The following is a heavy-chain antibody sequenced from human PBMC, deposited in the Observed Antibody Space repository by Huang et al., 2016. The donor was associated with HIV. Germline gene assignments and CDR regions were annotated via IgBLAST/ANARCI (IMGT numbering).Heavy chain of an antibody. CDR1: GFTFSSYA. CDR2: IRGGGGRT. Sequence: EVQLLESGGGLVQPGGSLRLSCAASGFTFSSYAMSWVRQAVGKGLEGVLVIRGGGGRTYYADSVKGRFTISRDNSKNTLYLQMNSLRAEDAAVYYCAKDPYSSSWFDHFDYWGQGTLVTVSS. CDR3: AKDPYSSSWFDHFDY. V-gene: IGHV3-23*01. J-gene: IGHJ4*02. D-gene: IGHD6-13*01.